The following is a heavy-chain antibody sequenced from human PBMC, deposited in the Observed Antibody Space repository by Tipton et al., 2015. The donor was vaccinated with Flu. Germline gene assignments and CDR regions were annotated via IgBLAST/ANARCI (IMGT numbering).Heavy chain of an antibody. V-gene: IGHV4-38-2*01. CDR1: GFSVSSNYY. D-gene: IGHD6-19*01. Sequence: TLSLTCAVSGFSVSSNYYWGWIRQPPGKGLEWIGIIFHSGSPYYNSSLKSRVTMSVDTSKNQFSLRLSSVTAADTAVYYCARRRSGWPFDYWGQGTLVTVSS. J-gene: IGHJ4*02. CDR3: ARRRSGWPFDY. CDR2: IFHSGSP.